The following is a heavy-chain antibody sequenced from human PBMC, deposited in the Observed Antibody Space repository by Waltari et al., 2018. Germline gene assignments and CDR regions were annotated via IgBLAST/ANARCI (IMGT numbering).Heavy chain of an antibody. V-gene: IGHV1-69*11. D-gene: IGHD2-15*01. CDR1: GGTFSSYA. CDR3: ARELVVVAATRYYYYYYMDV. Sequence: QVQLVQSGAEVKKPGSSVKVSCKASGGTFSSYAISWVRPAPGQGLEWMGGIIPILARANYAQKFQGRVTITADESTSTAYMELSSLRSEDTAVYYCARELVVVAATRYYYYYYMDVWGKGTTVTVSS. CDR2: IIPILARA. J-gene: IGHJ6*03.